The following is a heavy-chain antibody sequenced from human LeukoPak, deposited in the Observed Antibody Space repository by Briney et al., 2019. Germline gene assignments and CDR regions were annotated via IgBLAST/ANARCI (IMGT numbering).Heavy chain of an antibody. Sequence: GGSLRLSCAAFGFTFSNYWMSWVRQAPGKGLEWVASINQDGSEKYYVDSVKGRFTISGDNARSSLYLQMNSLRVEDTAVYYCARVQGSSGPGIFEYWGQGTLVPVSS. J-gene: IGHJ4*02. D-gene: IGHD6-19*01. CDR3: ARVQGSSGPGIFEY. V-gene: IGHV3-7*01. CDR2: INQDGSEK. CDR1: GFTFSNYW.